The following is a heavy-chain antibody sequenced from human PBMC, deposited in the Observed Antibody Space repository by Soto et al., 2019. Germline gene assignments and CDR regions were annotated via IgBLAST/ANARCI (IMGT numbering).Heavy chain of an antibody. Sequence: LGESLKISCKGSGYSFTSYWISWVRQMPGKGLEWMGRIDPSDSYTNYSPSFQGHVTISADKSISTAYLQWSSLKASDTAMYYCARRKRDGYNPGYAFDIWGQGTMVTVSS. CDR2: IDPSDSYT. D-gene: IGHD5-12*01. V-gene: IGHV5-10-1*01. J-gene: IGHJ3*02. CDR3: ARRKRDGYNPGYAFDI. CDR1: GYSFTSYW.